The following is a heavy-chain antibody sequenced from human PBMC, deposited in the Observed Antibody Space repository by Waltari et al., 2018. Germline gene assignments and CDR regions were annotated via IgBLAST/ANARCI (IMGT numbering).Heavy chain of an antibody. CDR3: AKDSGFFDY. D-gene: IGHD3-10*01. Sequence: EVQLLESGGGLVQPGVYLRLSCAASGVTLSSYAMSWVRQVPGKGLEWVSVIDSGGSTYYADSVKGRFTISRDNSKNTLYLQMNSLRAEDTAVYYCAKDSGFFDYWGQGTLVTVSS. CDR2: IDSGGST. CDR1: GVTLSSYA. J-gene: IGHJ4*02. V-gene: IGHV3-23*03.